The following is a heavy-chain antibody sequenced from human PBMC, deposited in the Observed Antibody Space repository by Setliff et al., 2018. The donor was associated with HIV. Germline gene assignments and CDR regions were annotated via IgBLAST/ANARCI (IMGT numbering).Heavy chain of an antibody. D-gene: IGHD3-10*01. V-gene: IGHV4-59*11. CDR2: VYYDATT. CDR3: ATSGSWFGEFK. Sequence: PSETLSLTCTVSGGSISTHYWSWIRQPPGKGLEWIGTVYYDATTNYNPSLKSRVTISVDTSKNQFSLKLRSVTAADTAVYYCATSGSWFGEFKWGQGTLVTVSS. CDR1: GGSISTHY. J-gene: IGHJ4*02.